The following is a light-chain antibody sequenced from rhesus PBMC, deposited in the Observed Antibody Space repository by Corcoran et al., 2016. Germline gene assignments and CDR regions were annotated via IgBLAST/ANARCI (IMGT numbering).Light chain of an antibody. CDR2: WAS. Sequence: DIVMTQSPDSLAVSLGESVSISCRSSQSLLNSSKNKTYLAWNQQKPGQAPKVLIYWASARESGVPNRFKGSGSGTDFILSISGLQAEDVAVYYCQQYYSSPLAFGGGTKVEFK. J-gene: IGKJ4*01. V-gene: IGKV4-1*01. CDR1: QSLLNSSKNKTY. CDR3: QQYYSSPLA.